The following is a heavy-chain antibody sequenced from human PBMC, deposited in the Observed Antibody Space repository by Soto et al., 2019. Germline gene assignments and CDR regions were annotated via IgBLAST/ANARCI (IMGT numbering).Heavy chain of an antibody. D-gene: IGHD3-10*01. CDR1: GFTFNTYR. J-gene: IGHJ6*02. Sequence: QVQLVESGGGVVQPGRSPRLSCAASGFTFNTYRMHWVRQAPGKGLEWVAVLSYDGFFKYYGDSVKGRFTIARDNSKNTLYLQMNSLRAEDTAVYYCAKGAGSSYYYYYYGMDVWGQGTTVTVSS. V-gene: IGHV3-30*18. CDR2: LSYDGFFK. CDR3: AKGAGSSYYYYYYGMDV.